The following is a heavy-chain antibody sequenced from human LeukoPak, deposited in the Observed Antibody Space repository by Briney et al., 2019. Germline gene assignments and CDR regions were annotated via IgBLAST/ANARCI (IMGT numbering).Heavy chain of an antibody. CDR2: INPDGGTT. V-gene: IGHV3-74*01. J-gene: IGHJ4*02. CDR1: GFTLGSYW. CDR3: ARVRVGAYDFEY. D-gene: IGHD3-10*01. Sequence: HSGGSLRLSCAASGFTLGSYWMHWVRQVPGKGLVWVSRINPDGGTTTYADSVKGRFTISRDNAKNTLYLQMNSLRAEDTAVYYCARVRVGAYDFEYWGQGTLVTVSS.